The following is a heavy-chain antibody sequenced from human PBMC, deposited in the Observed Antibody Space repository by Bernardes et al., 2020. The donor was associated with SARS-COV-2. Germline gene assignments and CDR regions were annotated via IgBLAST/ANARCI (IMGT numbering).Heavy chain of an antibody. CDR2: INPNSVGT. Sequence: ASVKVSCTASGYTFTCYYMHLVLQAPGQGLEWMGWINPNSVGTNYAQKFQGRVTMTRDTSISTAYIELSRLRSDDPAVYYCARDVTGSSWFSYWGQGTLVTVSS. CDR1: GYTFTCYY. D-gene: IGHD6-13*01. CDR3: ARDVTGSSWFSY. J-gene: IGHJ4*02. V-gene: IGHV1-2*02.